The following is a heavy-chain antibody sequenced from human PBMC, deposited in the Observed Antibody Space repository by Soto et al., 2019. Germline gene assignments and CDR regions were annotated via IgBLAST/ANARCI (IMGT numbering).Heavy chain of an antibody. CDR2: ITGSGRDT. Sequence: HPGGSLRLSCAASGFTFRNNVLSWVRQAPGKGLDWVSGITGSGRDTYYADSVKGRFTISRDNSKNMVLLQMNSLRAEDTALYYCAKNGLVNSLSAIDTWGTGPLV. D-gene: IGHD2-2*01. CDR1: GFTFRNNV. J-gene: IGHJ5*02. CDR3: AKNGLVNSLSAIDT. V-gene: IGHV3-23*01.